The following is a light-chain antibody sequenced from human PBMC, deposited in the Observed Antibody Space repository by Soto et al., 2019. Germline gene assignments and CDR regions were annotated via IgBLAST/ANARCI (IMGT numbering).Light chain of an antibody. Sequence: QSVLTQPPSVSGAPGQRVTISCTGSSSNTGAGYDVHWYQQLPGTAPKLLIYGNSNRPSGVPDRFSGSKSGTSASLAITGLQAEDEADYYCQSYDSSLSAVVFGGGTQLTVL. J-gene: IGLJ2*01. V-gene: IGLV1-40*01. CDR3: QSYDSSLSAVV. CDR1: SSNTGAGYD. CDR2: GNS.